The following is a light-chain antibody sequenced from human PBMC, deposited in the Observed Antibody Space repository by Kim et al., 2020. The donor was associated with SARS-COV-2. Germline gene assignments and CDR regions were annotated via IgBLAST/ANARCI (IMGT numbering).Light chain of an antibody. J-gene: IGKJ1*01. Sequence: ASVGDEITITCRASQGISNYLAWYQQKPGEAPKLLIYATSTVQSGVPSRFRGSRSGTDFTLIITRLQPEDVATYYCQKYDSAPWTFGQGTKVDIK. CDR1: QGISNY. V-gene: IGKV1-27*01. CDR2: ATS. CDR3: QKYDSAPWT.